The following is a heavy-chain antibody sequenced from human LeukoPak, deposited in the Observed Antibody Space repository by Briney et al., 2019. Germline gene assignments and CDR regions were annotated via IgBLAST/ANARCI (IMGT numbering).Heavy chain of an antibody. Sequence: GGSLSLSCAASGFTFSNYWMTWVRQAPGKGLEWVANIKQDGNEKYYVGAVKGRFTVSRDNAKSSLYLQMNSLRAEDTAVYYCTRLKYYDSSGYPPGFDYWGQGTLVTVSS. CDR2: IKQDGNEK. CDR3: TRLKYYDSSGYPPGFDY. CDR1: GFTFSNYW. V-gene: IGHV3-7*05. D-gene: IGHD3-22*01. J-gene: IGHJ4*02.